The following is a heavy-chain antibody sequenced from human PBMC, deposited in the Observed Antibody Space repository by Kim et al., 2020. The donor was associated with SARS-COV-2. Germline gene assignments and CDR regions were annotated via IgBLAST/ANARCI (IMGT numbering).Heavy chain of an antibody. CDR3: ARYFSYGLIN. D-gene: IGHD5-18*01. J-gene: IGHJ4*02. CDR1: GGSISSYY. CDR2: IYYSGST. V-gene: IGHV4-59*01. Sequence: SETLSLTCTVSGGSISSYYWSWIRQPPGKGLEWIGYIYYSGSTNYNPTLKSRVTISVDTSKNQFSLKLSSVTAADTAVYYCARYFSYGLINWGQGTLVTVSS.